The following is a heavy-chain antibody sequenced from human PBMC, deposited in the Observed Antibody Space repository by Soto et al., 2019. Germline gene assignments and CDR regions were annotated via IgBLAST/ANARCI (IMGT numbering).Heavy chain of an antibody. CDR3: ARVGSNYYDSSGYHPYFDY. Sequence: ASVKVSCKASGYTFTGYYMHWVRQAPGQGLEWMGWINPNSGGTNYAQKFQGRVTMTRDTSISTAYMELSRLRSDDTAVYYCARVGSNYYDSSGYHPYFDYWGQGTLVTVSS. CDR2: INPNSGGT. V-gene: IGHV1-2*02. J-gene: IGHJ4*02. CDR1: GYTFTGYY. D-gene: IGHD3-22*01.